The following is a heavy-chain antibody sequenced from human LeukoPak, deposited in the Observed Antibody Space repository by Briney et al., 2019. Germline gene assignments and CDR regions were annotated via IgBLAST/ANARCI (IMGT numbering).Heavy chain of an antibody. CDR3: ARTVGAVAGDYFDY. D-gene: IGHD6-19*01. CDR2: IYYSGST. J-gene: IGHJ4*02. CDR1: GGSISSYY. V-gene: IGHV4-59*01. Sequence: SETLSLTCTVSGGSISSYYWSWIRQPPGKGLEWIGHIYYSGSTNYNPSLKSRVTISVDTSKNQFSLKLSSVTAADTAVYYCARTVGAVAGDYFDYWGQGTLVTVSS.